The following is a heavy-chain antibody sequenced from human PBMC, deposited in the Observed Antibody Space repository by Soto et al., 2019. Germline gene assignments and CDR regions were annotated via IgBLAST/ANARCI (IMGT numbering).Heavy chain of an antibody. CDR1: GFTFSSYA. D-gene: IGHD3-22*01. CDR3: ARDPDSSGYYYFDY. CDR2: ISSYGGST. J-gene: IGHJ4*02. Sequence: EVQLVESGGGLVQPRGSLRLSCAASGFTFSSYAMHWVRQAPGKGVEYVSAISSYGGSTYYANSVKGRFTISRDNSKNTLYLQMGSLRAEDMAVYYCARDPDSSGYYYFDYWGQGTLVTVSS. V-gene: IGHV3-64*01.